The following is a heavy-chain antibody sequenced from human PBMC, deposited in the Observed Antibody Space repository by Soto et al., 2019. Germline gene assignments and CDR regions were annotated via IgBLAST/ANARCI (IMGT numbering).Heavy chain of an antibody. D-gene: IGHD4-17*01. CDR2: IKNDGSMT. J-gene: IGHJ1*01. Sequence: EVQLVESGGGLVQPGGSLRLSCAASGFTFSTYWMHWVRQAPGEGLVWVSRIKNDGSMTNYADSVKGRFTISRDNAKNTLSLQMNSLRAEDTAVYFCVSASYGDHEYFQNWGQGTLVTVSS. CDR1: GFTFSTYW. V-gene: IGHV3-74*01. CDR3: VSASYGDHEYFQN.